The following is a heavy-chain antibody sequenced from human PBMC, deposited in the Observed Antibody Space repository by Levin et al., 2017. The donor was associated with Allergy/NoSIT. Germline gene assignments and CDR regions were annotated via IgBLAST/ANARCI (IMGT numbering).Heavy chain of an antibody. CDR3: VKNGDSGELGY. CDR1: GFTFNKNT. J-gene: IGHJ4*02. CDR2: ISNNGGRT. V-gene: IGHV3-64D*06. Sequence: GGSLRLSCSASGFTFNKNTMQWVRQAPGKGLEHVSAISNNGGRTYYTDSVKGRFTISRDNSKSTVYLQMSSLEPEDTAMYYCVKNGDSGELGYWGQGTLVTVSS. D-gene: IGHD4-17*01.